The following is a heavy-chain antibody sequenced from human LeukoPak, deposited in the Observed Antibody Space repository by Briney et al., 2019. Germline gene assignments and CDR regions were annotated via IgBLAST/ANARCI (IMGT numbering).Heavy chain of an antibody. Sequence: ASVKVSCKASGYTFTRYGINWVRQAPGQGLEWMGWISAYNGNTNYAQKLQGRVTMTTDTSTSTAYMELRSLRSDDTAVYYCARDDALVATGSFDYWGQGTLVTVSS. D-gene: IGHD5-12*01. CDR2: ISAYNGNT. CDR1: GYTFTRYG. CDR3: ARDDALVATGSFDY. J-gene: IGHJ4*02. V-gene: IGHV1-18*01.